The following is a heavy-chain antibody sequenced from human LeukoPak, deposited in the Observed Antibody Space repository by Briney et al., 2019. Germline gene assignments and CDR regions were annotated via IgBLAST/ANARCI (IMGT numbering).Heavy chain of an antibody. CDR1: GGSFSGYY. J-gene: IGHJ4*02. V-gene: IGHV4-34*01. CDR2: INHSGST. CDR3: AGLGAYSSSWSFNY. D-gene: IGHD6-13*01. Sequence: PSETLSLTCAVYGGSFSGYYWSWIRQPPGKGLEWIGEINHSGSTNYNPSLKSRVTISVDTSKNQFSLKLSSVTAAATAVYYCAGLGAYSSSWSFNYWGQGNLVTVSS.